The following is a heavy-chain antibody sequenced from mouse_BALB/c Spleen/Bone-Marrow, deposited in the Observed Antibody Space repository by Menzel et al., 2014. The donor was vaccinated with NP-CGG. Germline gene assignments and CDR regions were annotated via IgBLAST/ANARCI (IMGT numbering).Heavy chain of an antibody. CDR1: GFNIKDTY. J-gene: IGHJ3*01. Sequence: VQLKESGAELVKPGASVKLSCTASGFNIKDTYMHWVKQRPEQGLEWIGRIDPANGNTKYDPKFQAKATITADTSSNTAFLQLSSLTSEDAAVYFCAAYYYGSSCGFAYWGQGTLVTVSA. CDR3: AAYYYGSSCGFAY. CDR2: IDPANGNT. D-gene: IGHD1-1*01. V-gene: IGHV14-3*02.